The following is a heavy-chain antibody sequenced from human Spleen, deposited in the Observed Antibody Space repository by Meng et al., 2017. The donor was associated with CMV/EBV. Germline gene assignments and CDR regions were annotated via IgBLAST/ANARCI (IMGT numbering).Heavy chain of an antibody. V-gene: IGHV1-2*02. J-gene: IGHJ2*01. D-gene: IGHD1-1*01. CDR1: GYTFNTGYY. CDR3: ARGNSGDWYFDL. Sequence: CKASGYTFNTGYYIHWVRQAPGQGLEWMGWVNPDSGGTEYALKFQGRVTMTRDTSISTAYMGLSGLKSDDTAVYYCARGNSGDWYFDLWGRGTLVTVS. CDR2: VNPDSGGT.